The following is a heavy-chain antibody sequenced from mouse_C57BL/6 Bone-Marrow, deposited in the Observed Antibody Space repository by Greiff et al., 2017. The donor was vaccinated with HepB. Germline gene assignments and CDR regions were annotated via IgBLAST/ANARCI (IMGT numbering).Heavy chain of an antibody. CDR2: IYPRSGNT. CDR3: ARRITTVVATDYAMDY. V-gene: IGHV1-81*01. J-gene: IGHJ4*01. Sequence: VQLQQSGAELARPGASVKLSCKASGYTFTSYGISWVKQRTGQGLEWIGEIYPRSGNTYYNEKFKGKSTLTADKSSSTAYIELRSLTSEDSAVYFCARRITTVVATDYAMDYWGQGTSVTVSS. D-gene: IGHD1-1*01. CDR1: GYTFTSYG.